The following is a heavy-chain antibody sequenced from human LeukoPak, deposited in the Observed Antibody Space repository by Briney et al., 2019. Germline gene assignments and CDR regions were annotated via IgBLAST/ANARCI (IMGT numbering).Heavy chain of an antibody. Sequence: ASVKVSCKASGYTFTGYYMHWVRQAPGQGLEWMGSNNPNSGGTNYAQKFQDRVTMTRDTSISTAYMELSRLRSDDTAVYYCARGQGDDFWSGYLTSYDAFDIWGQGTMVTVSS. CDR3: ARGQGDDFWSGYLTSYDAFDI. J-gene: IGHJ3*02. CDR1: GYTFTGYY. CDR2: NNPNSGGT. D-gene: IGHD3-3*01. V-gene: IGHV1-2*02.